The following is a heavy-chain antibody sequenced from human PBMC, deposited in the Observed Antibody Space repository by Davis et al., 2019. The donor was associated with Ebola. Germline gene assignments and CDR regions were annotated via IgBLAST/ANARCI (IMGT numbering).Heavy chain of an antibody. CDR1: GFTFSSYN. V-gene: IGHV3-21*05. CDR2: ISSSSSYT. CDR3: ASYDFWSGYQFDY. J-gene: IGHJ4*02. D-gene: IGHD3-3*01. Sequence: GESLKISCAASGFTFSSYNMNWVRQAPGKGLEWVSYISSSSSYTNYADSVKGRFTISRDNAKNSLYLQMNSLRAEDTAVYYCASYDFWSGYQFDYWGQGTLVTVSS.